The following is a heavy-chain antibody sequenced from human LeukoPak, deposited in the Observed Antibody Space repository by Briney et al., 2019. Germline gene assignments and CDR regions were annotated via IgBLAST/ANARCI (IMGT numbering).Heavy chain of an antibody. V-gene: IGHV4-38-2*01. CDR2: MYHTGTI. CDR1: GYSLGSGFY. Sequence: SGTLSLTCAVSGYSLGSGFYCGWVRQPPGKGLEWIGNMYHTGTIYYNPSLRSRLTISEDTSKSHFSLTVDSVTAADTAVYYCATGRYSGSVDYWGQGILVTVSS. CDR3: ATGRYSGSVDY. J-gene: IGHJ4*02. D-gene: IGHD1-26*01.